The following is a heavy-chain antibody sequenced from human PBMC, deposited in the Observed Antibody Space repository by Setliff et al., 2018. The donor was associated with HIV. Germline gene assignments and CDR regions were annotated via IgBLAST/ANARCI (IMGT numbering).Heavy chain of an antibody. V-gene: IGHV3-23*01. CDR2: MSSSGGNI. CDR3: AKEGVGSWIDY. D-gene: IGHD1-26*01. CDR1: GFTFAGYA. J-gene: IGHJ4*02. Sequence: GGSLRLSCAASGFTFAGYAMSWVRQAPGKGLEWVSAMSSSGGNIFYADSVKGRFTISRDNSKNTLSLEMNSLRAEDTAVYYCAKEGVGSWIDYWGQGTLVTVSS.